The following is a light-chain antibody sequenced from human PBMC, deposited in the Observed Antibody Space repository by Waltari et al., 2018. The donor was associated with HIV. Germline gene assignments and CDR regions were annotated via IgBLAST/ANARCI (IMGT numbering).Light chain of an antibody. CDR2: GSS. J-gene: IGKJ1*01. Sequence: EIVLTLSPRTLSLSPGERATLSCRASQTVTSNYLAWYQVKPGQAPRLLIYGSSIRATGVPYRFSGSGSGTEFTLTISSLQPEDLATDYCQQGYNTPPWTFAPGTKVEVK. CDR1: QTVTSNY. CDR3: QQGYNTPPWT. V-gene: IGKV3-20*01.